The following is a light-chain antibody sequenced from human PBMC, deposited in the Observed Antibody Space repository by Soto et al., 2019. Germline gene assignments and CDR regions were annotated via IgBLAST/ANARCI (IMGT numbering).Light chain of an antibody. V-gene: IGKV3-20*01. CDR3: QQYGGSPRT. CDR1: QSISSNF. J-gene: IGKJ1*01. Sequence: EIVLTQSPGTLSLSPGEGATLSCRASQSISSNFLAWYQQKRGQAPRLLIHGASNRATGIPDRFSGSGSGTDFTLTLTRLEPEDFAVYSCQQYGGSPRTFGQGNKVEVK. CDR2: GAS.